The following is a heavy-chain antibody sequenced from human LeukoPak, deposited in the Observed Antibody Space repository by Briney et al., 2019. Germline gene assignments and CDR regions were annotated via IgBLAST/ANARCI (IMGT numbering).Heavy chain of an antibody. D-gene: IGHD6-13*01. J-gene: IGHJ4*02. CDR1: GGSFSGYY. CDR2: INHSGST. V-gene: IGHV4-34*01. Sequence: PSETLSLTCAVYGGSFSGYYWSWIRQPPGMGLEWIGEINHSGSTNYNPSLKSRVTISVDTSKNQFSLKLSSVTAADTAVYYCARVLAAAGRGGFDYWGQGTLVTVSS. CDR3: ARVLAAAGRGGFDY.